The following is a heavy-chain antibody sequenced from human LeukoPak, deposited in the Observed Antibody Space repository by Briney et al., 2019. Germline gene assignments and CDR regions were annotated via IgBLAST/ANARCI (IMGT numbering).Heavy chain of an antibody. D-gene: IGHD5-24*01. CDR1: GGSISSRGFF. V-gene: IGHV4-39*01. Sequence: KPSETLPLTCTVSGGSISSRGFFWGWIRQPPGKGPEWIGSVYYDGVTYYNPSLKSRVTMSLDTSTNRFSLRLSSVTAADTAVYYCARHGDGYNLRAWFDPWGQGTLVTVSS. J-gene: IGHJ5*02. CDR2: VYYDGVT. CDR3: ARHGDGYNLRAWFDP.